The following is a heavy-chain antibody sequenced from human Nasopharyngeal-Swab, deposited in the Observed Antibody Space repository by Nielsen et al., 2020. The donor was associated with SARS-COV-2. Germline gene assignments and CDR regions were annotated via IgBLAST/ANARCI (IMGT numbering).Heavy chain of an antibody. CDR2: INTNTGNP. V-gene: IGHV7-4-1*01. D-gene: IGHD3-10*02. Sequence: ASVKVSCKASGYTFTSYAMKWVRQAPGQGLEWMGWINTNTGNPTYAQGFTGRFVFSLDTSVSTAYLQIGSLKAEDTAVYYCARGPYYYVRAAFDSYGMDVWGQGTTVTASS. J-gene: IGHJ6*02. CDR3: ARGPYYYVRAAFDSYGMDV. CDR1: GYTFTSYA.